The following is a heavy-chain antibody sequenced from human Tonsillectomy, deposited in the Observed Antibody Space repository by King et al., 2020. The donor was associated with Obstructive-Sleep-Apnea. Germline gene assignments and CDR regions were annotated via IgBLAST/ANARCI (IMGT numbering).Heavy chain of an antibody. V-gene: IGHV1-8*01. CDR3: ARRAGGAVGDV. CDR2: MNTNSGNT. Sequence: QVQLVESGAEVKKPGASVKVSCKASGYTFTSYDINWVRQATGQGLEWMGWMNTNSGNTGYAQQFQGRVTMTRNTSITTAYMELGSLRSEDTALYYCARRAGGAVGDVWGQGTTVTVSS. D-gene: IGHD6-19*01. CDR1: GYTFTSYD. J-gene: IGHJ6*02.